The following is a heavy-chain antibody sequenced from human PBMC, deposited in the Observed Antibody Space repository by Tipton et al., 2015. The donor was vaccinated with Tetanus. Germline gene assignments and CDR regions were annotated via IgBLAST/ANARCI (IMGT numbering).Heavy chain of an antibody. CDR1: GYTFTSYG. Sequence: QLVQSGAEVKKPGASVKVSCKASGYTFTSYGISWVRQAPGQGLEWMGWISAYNGNTNYAQKLQGRVTMTTDTSTSTAYMELRSLRSDDTAAYYCARTLRSYYYYYGMDVWGQGTTVTVSS. J-gene: IGHJ6*02. V-gene: IGHV1-18*01. CDR2: ISAYNGNT. D-gene: IGHD2-15*01. CDR3: ARTLRSYYYYYGMDV.